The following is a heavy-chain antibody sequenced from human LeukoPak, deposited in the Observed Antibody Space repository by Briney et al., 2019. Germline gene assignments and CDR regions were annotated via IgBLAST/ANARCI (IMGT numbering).Heavy chain of an antibody. J-gene: IGHJ5*02. CDR1: GGSISSYY. CDR2: ISYSGST. Sequence: SETLSLTCTGSGGSISSYYWSWIGQPPGKGLEWIGYISYSGSTNFNPSLKSRVTISVDTSKNQFSLKLSSVTAADTAVYYCAREGTAGTNLNWFDPWGQGTLVTVSS. V-gene: IGHV4-59*01. D-gene: IGHD1-1*01. CDR3: AREGTAGTNLNWFDP.